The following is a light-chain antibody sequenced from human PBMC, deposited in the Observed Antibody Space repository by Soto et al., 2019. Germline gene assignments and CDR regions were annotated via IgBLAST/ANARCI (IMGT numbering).Light chain of an antibody. J-gene: IGKJ2*01. CDR3: MQALQTPSYT. Sequence: DIVMTQSPLSLPVTPGEPASISYRSSQSLLHSNGYNYLDWYLQKPGQSPQLLIYLGSNRASGVPDRFSGSGSGTDFTLKISRVEAEDVGVYYCMQALQTPSYTFGQGTKLEIK. CDR1: QSLLHSNGYNY. V-gene: IGKV2-28*01. CDR2: LGS.